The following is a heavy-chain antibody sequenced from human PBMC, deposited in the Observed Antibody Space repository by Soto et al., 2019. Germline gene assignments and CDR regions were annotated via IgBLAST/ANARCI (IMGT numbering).Heavy chain of an antibody. CDR2: LHTGSGNT. J-gene: IGHJ4*02. CDR1: GYTFSAYP. Sequence: QVQLVQSGAEVKKPGASVRISCKSSGYTFSAYPIHWVRQAPGQGLEWMGRLHTGSGNTQYSQKTHGRVTITRDNSATPAFMELSSLSSEDTAVYYWARPLYGGDSPYDFLGQGTLVTVSS. V-gene: IGHV1-3*04. CDR3: ARPLYGGDSPYDF. D-gene: IGHD2-21*02.